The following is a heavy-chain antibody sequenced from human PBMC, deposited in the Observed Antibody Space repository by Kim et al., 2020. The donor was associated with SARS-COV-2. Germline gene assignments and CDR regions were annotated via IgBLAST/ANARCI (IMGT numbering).Heavy chain of an antibody. J-gene: IGHJ4*02. CDR2: IKEDGSRK. D-gene: IGHD6-13*01. CDR1: GFTFRSYW. CDR3: GRDYSD. V-gene: IGHV3-7*01. Sequence: GGSLRLSCAASGFTFRSYWMSWVRQAPGKGLEWVANIKEDGSRKYYVDSEKGRFTISRDNNKNSLFLQMNSLRAEDAAVYYCGRDYSDWGQRTLVTVSS.